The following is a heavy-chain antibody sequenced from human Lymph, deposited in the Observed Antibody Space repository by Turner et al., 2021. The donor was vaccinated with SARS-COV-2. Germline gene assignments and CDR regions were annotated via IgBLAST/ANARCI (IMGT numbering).Heavy chain of an antibody. CDR3: ATLKSNWKIMTGRDYFDF. Sequence: VQLVQSGAEVKKPGASVTVSCKVSGSTLTELSIPWVRQAPGKGLEWMGGVDPEEGETIYAQKFQGRVTMTEDTYKDTAYMELSSLRSEDTAVYYCATLKSNWKIMTGRDYFDFWGQGTLVTVSS. CDR1: GSTLTELS. D-gene: IGHD1-1*01. CDR2: VDPEEGET. J-gene: IGHJ4*02. V-gene: IGHV1-24*01.